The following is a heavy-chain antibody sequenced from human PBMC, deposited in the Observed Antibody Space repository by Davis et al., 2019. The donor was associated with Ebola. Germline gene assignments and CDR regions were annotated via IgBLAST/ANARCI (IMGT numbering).Heavy chain of an antibody. CDR3: ARDGQWMRLPNFDY. CDR1: AYTFTGYY. V-gene: IGHV1-46*01. Sequence: ASVKVSCKASAYTFTGYYMHWVRQAPGQGLEWMGIINPSGGSTSYAQKFQGRVTMTRDTSTSTVYMELSSLRAEDTAVYYCARDGQWMRLPNFDYWGQGTLVTVSS. CDR2: INPSGGST. D-gene: IGHD6-25*01. J-gene: IGHJ4*02.